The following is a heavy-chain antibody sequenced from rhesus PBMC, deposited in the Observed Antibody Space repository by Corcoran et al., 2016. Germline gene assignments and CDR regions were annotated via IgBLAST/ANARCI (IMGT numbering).Heavy chain of an antibody. V-gene: IGHV4S10*01. J-gene: IGHJ4*01. CDR1: GGPSSDSYR. CDR2: IYGSSTST. CDR3: ARGSGSWNPFDY. Sequence: QVQLQESGPGVVKPSETLSLTCAVSGGPSSDSYRWSWIRQPPGKELEWIGYIYGSSTSTNYNPSLKSRVTISKDTSKNQFSLKLSSVTAADTAVYYCARGSGSWNPFDYWGQGVLVTVSS. D-gene: IGHD6-25*01.